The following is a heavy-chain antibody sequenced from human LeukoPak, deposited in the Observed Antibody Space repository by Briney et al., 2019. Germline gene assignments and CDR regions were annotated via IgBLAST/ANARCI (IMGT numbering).Heavy chain of an antibody. V-gene: IGHV3-21*04. Sequence: NPGGSLRLSCAASGFNLSTYGMNWVRQAPGKGLEWVSSISRGSIHIYYGDSVKGRFTISRDNANNALYLHMNSLRAEDTAVYYCARDWAVTGTGFSDYWGQGTLVTVSS. CDR2: ISRGSIHI. D-gene: IGHD6-19*01. CDR1: GFNLSTYG. J-gene: IGHJ4*02. CDR3: ARDWAVTGTGFSDY.